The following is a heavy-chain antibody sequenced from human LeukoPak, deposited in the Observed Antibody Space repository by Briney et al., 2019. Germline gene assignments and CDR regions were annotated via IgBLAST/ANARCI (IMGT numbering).Heavy chain of an antibody. CDR1: GFIFSDYY. D-gene: IGHD1-26*01. CDR3: ARIVGTTGEYYFDF. V-gene: IGHV3-11*03. J-gene: IGHJ4*02. CDR2: ITTTGFA. Sequence: GGSLRLSCATSGFIFSDYYMSWIRQAPGKGLEWVSYITTTGFANYADSLKGRFTISRDSPKNSLYLQMNSLRAEDTAVYYCARIVGTTGEYYFDFWGQGTLVTVSS.